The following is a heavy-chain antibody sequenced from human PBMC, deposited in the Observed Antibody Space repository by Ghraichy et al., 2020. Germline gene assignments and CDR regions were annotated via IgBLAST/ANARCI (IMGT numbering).Heavy chain of an antibody. CDR1: GGSISSGGYY. CDR2: IYYSGST. Sequence: LTCTVSGGSISSGGYYWSWIRQHPGKGLEWIGYIYYSGSTYYNPSLKSRVTISVDTSKNQFSLKLSSVTAADTAVYYCARGEGGTFDYWGQGTLVTVSS. CDR3: ARGEGGTFDY. D-gene: IGHD2-15*01. J-gene: IGHJ4*02. V-gene: IGHV4-31*03.